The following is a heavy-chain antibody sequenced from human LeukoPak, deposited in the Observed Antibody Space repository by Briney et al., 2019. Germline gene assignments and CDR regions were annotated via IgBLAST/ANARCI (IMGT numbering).Heavy chain of an antibody. CDR1: GFTFSSYA. CDR2: ISYDGSNK. V-gene: IGHV3-30-3*01. J-gene: IGHJ3*02. Sequence: PGGSLRLSCAASGFTFSSYAMHWVRQAPGKGLEWVAVISYDGSNKYYADSVKGRFTISRDNSKNTLYLQMNSLRAEDTAVYYCATAPPVTTEANQDAFDIWGQGTMVTVSS. CDR3: ATAPPVTTEANQDAFDI. D-gene: IGHD4-17*01.